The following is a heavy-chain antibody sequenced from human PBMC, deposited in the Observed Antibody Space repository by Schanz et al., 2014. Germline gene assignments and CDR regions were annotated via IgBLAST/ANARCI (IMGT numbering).Heavy chain of an antibody. V-gene: IGHV3-7*04. CDR1: GFTFSRYA. J-gene: IGHJ4*02. D-gene: IGHD2-21*02. CDR2: IKQDGSEK. Sequence: EVQLVESGGALVQPGGSLRLSCAASGFTFSRYAMHWVRQAPGKGLEWVANIKQDGSEKYYVDSVKGRFTISRDNAKKSLYLRMNSLRAEDTAVYYCARDAVTAVLTPGFYYWGQGTLVTVSS. CDR3: ARDAVTAVLTPGFYY.